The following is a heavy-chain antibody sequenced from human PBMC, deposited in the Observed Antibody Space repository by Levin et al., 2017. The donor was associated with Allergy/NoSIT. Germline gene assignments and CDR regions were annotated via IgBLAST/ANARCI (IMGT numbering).Heavy chain of an antibody. Sequence: SGWSLRLSCAASGFTFSSYAMSWVRQAPGKGLEWVSAISGSGGSTYYADSVKGRFTISRDNSKNTLYLQMNSLRAEDTDVYYCAKGRTKYSSGWYVSSYYYYGMDVWGQGTTVTVSS. D-gene: IGHD6-19*01. CDR3: AKGRTKYSSGWYVSSYYYYGMDV. CDR2: ISGSGGST. CDR1: GFTFSSYA. J-gene: IGHJ6*02. V-gene: IGHV3-23*01.